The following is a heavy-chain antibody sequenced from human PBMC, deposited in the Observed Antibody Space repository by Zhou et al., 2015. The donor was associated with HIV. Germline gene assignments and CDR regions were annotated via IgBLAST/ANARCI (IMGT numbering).Heavy chain of an antibody. CDR3: ARDRSYGYGKGYFDY. CDR2: IIPIFGTP. D-gene: IGHD3-10*01. J-gene: IGHJ4*02. CDR1: GYTFTGYY. V-gene: IGHV1-69*01. Sequence: QVQLVQSGAEVKKPGASVKVSCKASGYTFTGYYMHWVRQAPGQGLEWMGGIIPIFGTPNYAQKFQGRLTITADESTSTAYMELSSLRSEDTAVYYCARDRSYGYGKGYFDYWGQGTLVTVSS.